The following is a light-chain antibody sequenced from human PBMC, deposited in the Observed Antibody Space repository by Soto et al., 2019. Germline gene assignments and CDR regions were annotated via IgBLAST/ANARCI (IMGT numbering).Light chain of an antibody. CDR1: QSVSSY. Sequence: EIRLTQSPATLSSFPGDRVTLSSRASQSVSSYLTWYQQKPGKAPRLLIYAASNWATGIPARFSGSGSGTEFTLTISSLQSEDFAVYYCQQYKKWPRTFGHGTKVDI. CDR2: AAS. CDR3: QQYKKWPRT. V-gene: IGKV3D-15*01. J-gene: IGKJ1*01.